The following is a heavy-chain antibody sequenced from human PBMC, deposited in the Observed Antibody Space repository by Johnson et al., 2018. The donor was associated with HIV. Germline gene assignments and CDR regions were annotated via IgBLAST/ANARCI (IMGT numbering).Heavy chain of an antibody. V-gene: IGHV3-66*01. CDR2: IYTGGST. J-gene: IGHJ3*02. Sequence: VQLVESGGGLVQSGGSLSLSCGASGFSVSNNYMNWVRQAPGKGLEWVSVIYTGGSTYYADSVRGRFTISRDNSKNTLYLQMNSLRAEDTAVYYCARALYYYDRGDAFDIWGQGTMVTVSS. CDR3: ARALYYYDRGDAFDI. D-gene: IGHD3-22*01. CDR1: GFSVSNNY.